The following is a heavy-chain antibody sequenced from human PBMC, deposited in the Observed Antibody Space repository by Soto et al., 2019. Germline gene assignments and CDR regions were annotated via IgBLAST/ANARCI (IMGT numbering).Heavy chain of an antibody. J-gene: IGHJ6*02. CDR2: TYYRSKWYN. Sequence: PSQTLSLTGAISGDSVSSNSAAWNWIRQSPSRGLEWLGRTYYRSKWYNDYAVSVKSRITINPDTSKNQFSLQLNSVTPEDTAVYYCARDPTYSSSWYPGYYYYYGMDVWGQGTTVTVSS. CDR3: ARDPTYSSSWYPGYYYYYGMDV. D-gene: IGHD6-13*01. CDR1: GDSVSSNSAA. V-gene: IGHV6-1*01.